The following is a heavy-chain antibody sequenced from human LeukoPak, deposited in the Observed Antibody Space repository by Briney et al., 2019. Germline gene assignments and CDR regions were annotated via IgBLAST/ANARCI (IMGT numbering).Heavy chain of an antibody. J-gene: IGHJ5*02. V-gene: IGHV1-46*01. CDR2: INPSGDST. CDR1: GFTFTTYY. D-gene: IGHD6-6*01. Sequence: ASVKLSCTASGFTFTTYYMHWVRQAPGQGLEWMGIINPSGDSTSYEQKFQGRITMTRDMSTSTIYMELSSMRSEDTAVYYCARVGGSSSSHNWFDPWGQGTLVTVSS. CDR3: ARVGGSSSSHNWFDP.